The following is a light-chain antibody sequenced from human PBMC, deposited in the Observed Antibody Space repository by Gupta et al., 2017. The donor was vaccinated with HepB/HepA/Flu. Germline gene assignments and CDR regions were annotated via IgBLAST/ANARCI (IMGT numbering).Light chain of an antibody. CDR1: SSNIVNNY. CDR2: DNT. V-gene: IGLV1-51*01. Sequence: QSVFAQPPPGSAAPGQKVTISCSGSSSNIVNNYVSWYQQIPGTAPKLLIFDNTKRPSGIPDRFSGSKSGTSATLDITGLQTGDEADYYCGTWDTSLSAWVFGGGTQVTVL. J-gene: IGLJ3*02. CDR3: GTWDTSLSAWV.